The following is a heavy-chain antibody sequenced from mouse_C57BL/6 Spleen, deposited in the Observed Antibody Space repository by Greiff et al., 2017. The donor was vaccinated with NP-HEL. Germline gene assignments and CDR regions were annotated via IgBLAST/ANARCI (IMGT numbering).Heavy chain of an antibody. CDR2: IDPSDSYT. Sequence: QVQLQQPGAELVKPGASVKLSCKASGYTFTSSWMQWVKQRPGQGLEWIGEIDPSDSYTNYNQKFKGKATLTVDTSSSTAYMQLSSLTSEDSAVYYCARSTPLWLRREGVDYWGQGTTLTVSS. V-gene: IGHV1-50*01. D-gene: IGHD2-2*01. CDR3: ARSTPLWLRREGVDY. J-gene: IGHJ2*01. CDR1: GYTFTSSW.